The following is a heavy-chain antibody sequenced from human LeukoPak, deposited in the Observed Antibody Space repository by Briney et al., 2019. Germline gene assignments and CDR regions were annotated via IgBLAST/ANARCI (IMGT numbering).Heavy chain of an antibody. V-gene: IGHV3-33*01. D-gene: IGHD6-25*01. Sequence: GGSLRLSCEASGFNFNNFGMHWVRQAPGRGLEWVAVIWFDGKNQYYGDSVKGRFTISRDNAKNSLYLQMNSLRADDTAVYYCARFAAGGSYYYYMDVWGKGTTVTVSS. CDR2: IWFDGKNQ. CDR3: ARFAAGGSYYYYMDV. J-gene: IGHJ6*03. CDR1: GFNFNNFG.